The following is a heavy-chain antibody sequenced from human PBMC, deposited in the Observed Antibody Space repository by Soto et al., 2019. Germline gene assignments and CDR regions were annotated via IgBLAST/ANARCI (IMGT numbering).Heavy chain of an antibody. D-gene: IGHD2-8*02. CDR3: ARGMTPPGAPAWYYFDS. J-gene: IGHJ4*02. Sequence: SVTLSLTCTVSGASITGSSYWNWIRQPAGKRLEWIGRFSLSGTTSYNPSLRSRVTMSADVSKNQSSLRLTSVTAADTALYYCARGMTPPGAPAWYYFDSWGQGPLVTVSS. V-gene: IGHV4-4*07. CDR1: GASITGSSY. CDR2: FSLSGTT.